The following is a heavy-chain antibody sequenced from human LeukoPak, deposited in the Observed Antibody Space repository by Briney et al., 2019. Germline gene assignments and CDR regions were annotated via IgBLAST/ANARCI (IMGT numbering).Heavy chain of an antibody. Sequence: HAGGSRRLSCAASGFTFASYGMSWVRQAPGKGLEWVSFITTNGGRTSYADSVEGRFTISRDNPRNTLYMRMNSLRDEDTAVYYCAIMHGYYDGTGYWVQWGQGTLVTVSS. CDR2: ITTNGGRT. V-gene: IGHV3-23*01. CDR3: AIMHGYYDGTGYWVQ. D-gene: IGHD3-22*01. CDR1: GFTFASYG. J-gene: IGHJ1*01.